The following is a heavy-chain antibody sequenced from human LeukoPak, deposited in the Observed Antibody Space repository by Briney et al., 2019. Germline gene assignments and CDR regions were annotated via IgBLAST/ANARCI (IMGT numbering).Heavy chain of an antibody. Sequence: GGSLRLSCAASGFTFSSYWMHWVRQAPGKGLVWVSRINSDGSSTSYADSVKGRYTISRDNAKNTLYLQMNSLRAEDTAVYYCARDLTWFGELSLYYFDYWGQGTLVTVSS. J-gene: IGHJ4*02. V-gene: IGHV3-74*01. CDR1: GFTFSSYW. D-gene: IGHD3-10*01. CDR2: INSDGSST. CDR3: ARDLTWFGELSLYYFDY.